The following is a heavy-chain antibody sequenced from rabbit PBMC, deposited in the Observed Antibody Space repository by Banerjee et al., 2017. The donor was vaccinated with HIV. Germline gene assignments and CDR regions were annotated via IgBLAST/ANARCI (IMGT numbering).Heavy chain of an antibody. D-gene: IGHD5-1*01. V-gene: IGHV1S47*01. CDR3: ARATGYGSTSFHPTRLDL. CDR1: GIDFSTYG. J-gene: IGHJ3*01. CDR2: IYPDYGTT. Sequence: QEQLVESGGGLVTLGGSLKLSCKASGIDFSTYGISWVRQAPGKGLEWIGYIYPDYGTTDYASWVNGRFTISLDNALTTVFLRMTSLTAADTATYFCARATGYGSTSFHPTRLDLWGQGTLVTVS.